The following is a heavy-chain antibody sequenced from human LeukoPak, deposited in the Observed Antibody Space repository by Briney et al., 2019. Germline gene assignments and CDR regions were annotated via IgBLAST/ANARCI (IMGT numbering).Heavy chain of an antibody. CDR1: GGSISSSSYY. Sequence: PSETLSLTCTVSGGSISSSSYYWGWIRQPPGKGLEWIGSIYYSGSTYYNPSLKSRVTISVDTSKNQFSLKLSSVTAADTAVYYCARVNYDFWSNDYWGQGTLVTVSS. V-gene: IGHV4-39*07. J-gene: IGHJ4*02. CDR3: ARVNYDFWSNDY. D-gene: IGHD3-3*01. CDR2: IYYSGST.